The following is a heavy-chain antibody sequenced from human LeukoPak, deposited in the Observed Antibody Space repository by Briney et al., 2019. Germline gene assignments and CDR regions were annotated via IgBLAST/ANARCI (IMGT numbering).Heavy chain of an antibody. CDR3: ARGALDAATPFDS. V-gene: IGHV3-21*01. J-gene: IGHJ5*01. CDR1: GFTFSAYT. D-gene: IGHD2-15*01. CDR2: ISSSSSYI. Sequence: GGSLRLSCAASGFTFSAYTMNWVRQAPGKGLEWVSSISSSSSYIYYADSVKGRFTISRDNAKNSLYLQMNSLRAEDTAVYYCARGALDAATPFDSWGQGTLVTVSS.